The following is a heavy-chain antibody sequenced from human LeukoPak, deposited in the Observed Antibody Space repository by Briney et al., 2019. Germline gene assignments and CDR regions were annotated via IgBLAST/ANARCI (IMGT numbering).Heavy chain of an antibody. CDR1: GFTFSSYG. V-gene: IGHV3-33*01. Sequence: GGSLRLSCAASGFTFSSYGMHWVRQAPGKGLEWVAVIWYDGSNKYYADSVKGRFTISRDNSKNTLYLQMNSLRAEDTAVYYCAREGVDILTGYNFDYWGQGTLVTVSS. CDR2: IWYDGSNK. J-gene: IGHJ4*02. CDR3: AREGVDILTGYNFDY. D-gene: IGHD3-9*01.